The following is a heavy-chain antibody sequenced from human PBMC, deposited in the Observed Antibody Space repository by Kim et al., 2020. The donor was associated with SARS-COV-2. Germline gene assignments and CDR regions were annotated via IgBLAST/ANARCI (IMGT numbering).Heavy chain of an antibody. CDR2: IHYSGDT. J-gene: IGHJ4*01. CDR1: GGSITSDSYH. CDR3: AGRAVGGWPTNDF. V-gene: IGHV4-39*01. D-gene: IGHD3-10*01. Sequence: SETLSLTCVVSGGSITSDSYHWGWIRQSPGKGMEWIGSIHYSGDTSYNPPLKSRLTISLDTSKKQFSLKLNSVTAADTAVYYCAGRAVGGWPTNDFWGQGTLITVSS.